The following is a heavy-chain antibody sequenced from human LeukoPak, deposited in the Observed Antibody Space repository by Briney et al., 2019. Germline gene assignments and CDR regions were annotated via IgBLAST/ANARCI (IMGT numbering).Heavy chain of an antibody. V-gene: IGHV3-23*01. D-gene: IGHD5-18*01. CDR2: IFGASTIE. J-gene: IGHJ6*03. Sequence: GGSLRLSCAASGFAFNNDAMTWVRQPPGKGLEWVATIFGASTIEYYADPVKGRFTISSDNSKTMLFLHMNSLRAEDTAIYYWARQPYFYYYLDVWRKGTTVTVTS. CDR1: GFAFNNDA. CDR3: ARQPYFYYYLDV.